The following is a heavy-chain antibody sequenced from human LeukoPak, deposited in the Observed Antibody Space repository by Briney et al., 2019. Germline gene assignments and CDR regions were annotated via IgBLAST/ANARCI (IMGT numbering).Heavy chain of an antibody. CDR3: ATQTTVAFDI. J-gene: IGHJ3*02. Sequence: ASVKVSCKASGYTFTGYYMHWVRQAPGQGLEWMGWINPNSGGTNYAQKFQGWVTMTRDTSISTAYMELSSLRSEDTAVYYCATQTTVAFDIWGQGTMVTVSS. CDR1: GYTFTGYY. CDR2: INPNSGGT. D-gene: IGHD4-17*01. V-gene: IGHV1-2*04.